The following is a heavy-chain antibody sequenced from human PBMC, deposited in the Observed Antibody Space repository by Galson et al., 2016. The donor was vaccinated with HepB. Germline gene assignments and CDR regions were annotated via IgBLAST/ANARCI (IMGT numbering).Heavy chain of an antibody. J-gene: IGHJ4*01. CDR3: ARGGGAAWIQLWFDN. CDR2: ISNGGNNK. Sequence: SLRLSCAASGFRFGTYAMHWVRQAPGKGLEWVAGISNGGNNKYYIDSAKGRFTISRDNFRNTLYLQLSSLRVDDTAVYYCARGGGAAWIQLWFDNWGHGTVVTVSS. D-gene: IGHD5-18*01. V-gene: IGHV3-30*04. CDR1: GFRFGTYA.